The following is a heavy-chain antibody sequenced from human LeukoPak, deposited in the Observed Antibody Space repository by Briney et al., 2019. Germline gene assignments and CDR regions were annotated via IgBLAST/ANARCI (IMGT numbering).Heavy chain of an antibody. J-gene: IGHJ4*02. Sequence: GGSLRLSCAASGFTFISYWMSWVRQAPGKGLEWVANIKQDGSEKYYVDSVKGRFTISRDNAKNSLYLQMNSLSAEDTAVYYCARGSGSYGYWGQGTLVTVSS. D-gene: IGHD1-26*01. CDR3: ARGSGSYGY. CDR1: GFTFISYW. CDR2: IKQDGSEK. V-gene: IGHV3-7*01.